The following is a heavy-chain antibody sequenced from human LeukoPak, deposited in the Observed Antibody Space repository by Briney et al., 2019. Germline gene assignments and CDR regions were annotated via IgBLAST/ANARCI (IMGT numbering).Heavy chain of an antibody. CDR1: GGSISDYY. J-gene: IGHJ4*02. V-gene: IGHV4-4*07. Sequence: SETLSLTCTVSGGSISDYYWSWIRQPAGKGLEWIGRIFTSGSTNYNPSLKSRVTMSIDTSKNQFSLKLSSVTAADTAVYYCAACGSGGNYFDYWGQGALVTVSS. CDR2: IFTSGST. CDR3: AACGSGGNYFDY. D-gene: IGHD3-10*01.